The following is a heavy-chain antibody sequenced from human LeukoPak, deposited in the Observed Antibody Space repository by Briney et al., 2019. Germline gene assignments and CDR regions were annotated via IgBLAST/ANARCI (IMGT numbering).Heavy chain of an antibody. Sequence: PGGSLRLSCAASGFTFSDYYMRWIRQAPGKGLEWVSYISSSGSTIYYADSVKGRFTISRDNAKNSLYLQMNSLRAEDTSGYYCXXXXAXAGTCFDYWGQGTLVTVSS. CDR3: XXXXAXAGTCFDY. CDR1: GFTFSDYY. J-gene: IGHJ4*02. V-gene: IGHV3-11*04. D-gene: IGHD6-13*01. CDR2: ISSSGSTI.